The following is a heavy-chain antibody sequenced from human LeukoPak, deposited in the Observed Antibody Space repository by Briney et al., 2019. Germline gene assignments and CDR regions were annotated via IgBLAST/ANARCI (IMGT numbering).Heavy chain of an antibody. V-gene: IGHV4-59*08. Sequence: SETLSLTCTVSGGSISSHFWSWIRQPPGKGLDWIAYIYYSGSTDYSGSTDYNPSLKSRVTISVDTSKKQFSLKLSSVTAGDTAVYNGARQTMTTAEAFVIGGQGTRVT. CDR2: IYYSGSTDYSGST. CDR3: ARQTMTTAEAFVI. CDR1: GGSISSHF. D-gene: IGHD4-17*01. J-gene: IGHJ3*02.